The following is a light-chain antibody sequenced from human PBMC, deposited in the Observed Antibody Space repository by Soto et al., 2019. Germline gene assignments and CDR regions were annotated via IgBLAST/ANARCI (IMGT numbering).Light chain of an antibody. CDR1: SSNIGSNY. Sequence: QAVVTQPPSASGTPGQRVTISCSGSSSNIGSNYVYWYQQLPGTAPKLLIYRNNQRPSGVPDRFSGSKSGTSASLAISGLRSEDEADYYCAAWDDSLSGWVFGGGTKLTVX. CDR3: AAWDDSLSGWV. J-gene: IGLJ3*02. V-gene: IGLV1-47*01. CDR2: RNN.